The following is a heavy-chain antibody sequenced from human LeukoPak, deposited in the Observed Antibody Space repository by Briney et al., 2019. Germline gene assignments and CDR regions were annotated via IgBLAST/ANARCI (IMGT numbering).Heavy chain of an antibody. Sequence: PGTSLRLSCAASGFTFSSYSMNWVRQAPGKGLEWVSSISSSSSYIYYAGSVKGRFTISRDNAKNSLYLQMNSLRAEDTAVYYCARADWDTAMIDYWGQGTLVTVSS. CDR3: ARADWDTAMIDY. V-gene: IGHV3-21*01. D-gene: IGHD5-18*01. CDR2: ISSSSSYI. CDR1: GFTFSSYS. J-gene: IGHJ4*02.